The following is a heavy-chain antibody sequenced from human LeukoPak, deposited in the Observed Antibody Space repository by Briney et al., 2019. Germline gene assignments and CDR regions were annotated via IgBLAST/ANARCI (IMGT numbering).Heavy chain of an antibody. Sequence: PGRSLRLSCAASGFTFSSYGMHWVRQAPGKGLEWVAVIWYDGSNKYYADSVKGRFTISRDNSKNTLYLQMNSLRAEDTAVYYCARDRRYNWNDAFDYWGQGTLVTVSS. V-gene: IGHV3-33*08. J-gene: IGHJ4*02. CDR3: ARDRRYNWNDAFDY. CDR2: IWYDGSNK. D-gene: IGHD1-20*01. CDR1: GFTFSSYG.